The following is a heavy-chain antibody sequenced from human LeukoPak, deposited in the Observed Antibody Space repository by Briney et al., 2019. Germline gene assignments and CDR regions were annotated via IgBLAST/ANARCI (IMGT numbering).Heavy chain of an antibody. J-gene: IGHJ5*02. CDR1: GYTFTSYG. V-gene: IGHV1-18*01. Sequence: ASVKVSCKASGYTFTSYGISWVRQPPGQGLEWMGWISAYNGNTNYAQKLQGRVTMTTDTSTSTAYMELRSLKSDDTAVYYCARDKVDRPSNWFDPWGQGTLVTVSS. CDR3: ARDKVDRPSNWFDP. CDR2: ISAYNGNT. D-gene: IGHD1-26*01.